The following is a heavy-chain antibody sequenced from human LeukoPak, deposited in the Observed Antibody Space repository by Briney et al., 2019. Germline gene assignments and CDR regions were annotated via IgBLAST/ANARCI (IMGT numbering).Heavy chain of an antibody. CDR1: GGSISSYY. CDR3: ARASWHYYDRSGSYYFEY. CDR2: IYYSGST. Sequence: PSETLSLTCSVSGGSISSYYWSWIRQPPGKGLEWIGYIYYSGSTNYNPSLKSRVTISVDTSKNQFSLKLSSVTAADTAVYYCARASWHYYDRSGSYYFEYWGQGTLVTVS. J-gene: IGHJ4*02. V-gene: IGHV4-59*01. D-gene: IGHD3-22*01.